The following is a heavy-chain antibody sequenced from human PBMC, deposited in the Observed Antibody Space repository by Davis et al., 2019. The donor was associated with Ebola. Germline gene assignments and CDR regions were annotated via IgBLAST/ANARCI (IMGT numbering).Heavy chain of an antibody. CDR1: GYTFTSFD. Sequence: ASVKVSCKASGYTFTSFDINWVRQATGQGLEWVGWMNPNSGNTGCAEKFQGRVTMTRNTSINTAYMELSYLRSEDTAVYYCVRGPQYDFWSGHPYYFDYWGQGTLVTVSS. D-gene: IGHD3-3*01. J-gene: IGHJ4*02. CDR2: MNPNSGNT. CDR3: VRGPQYDFWSGHPYYFDY. V-gene: IGHV1-8*01.